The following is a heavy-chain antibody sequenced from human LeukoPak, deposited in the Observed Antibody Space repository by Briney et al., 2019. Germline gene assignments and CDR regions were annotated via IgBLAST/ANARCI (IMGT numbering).Heavy chain of an antibody. CDR1: GGSISSSHW. CDR3: ARGEYGPYIDS. CDR2: IYHGAGP. Sequence: KPSGTLSLTCTVSGGSISSSHWWSWVRQSPGTGLEWIGEIYHGAGPNYHPSLKSRVTMSLDKSENQFSLSLTSVTAADTAIYYCARGEYGPYIDSWGHGILVTISS. V-gene: IGHV4-4*02. D-gene: IGHD2/OR15-2a*01. J-gene: IGHJ5*01.